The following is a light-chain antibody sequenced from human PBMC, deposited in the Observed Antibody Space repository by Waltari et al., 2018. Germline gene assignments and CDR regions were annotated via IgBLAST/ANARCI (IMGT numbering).Light chain of an antibody. J-gene: IGLJ2*01. V-gene: IGLV1-44*01. Sequence: QSVLTQPPSASGTPGQRVTTSCSGSNSNIGSNPFNWYPQLPGTAPKLIIYTNNERPSGVPDRFSGSKSGTSASLAISGLQSEDEGDYYCAAWDDRLNGVVFGGGTKLTVL. CDR1: NSNIGSNP. CDR3: AAWDDRLNGVV. CDR2: TNN.